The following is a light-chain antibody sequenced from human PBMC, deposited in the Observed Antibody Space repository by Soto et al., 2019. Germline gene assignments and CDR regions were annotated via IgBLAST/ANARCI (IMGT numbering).Light chain of an antibody. CDR3: CSYAGSSTFDV. CDR2: AVR. CDR1: SSDVGAYNF. V-gene: IGLV2-11*01. J-gene: IGLJ1*01. Sequence: QSALTQPHSVSGSPGESVTISCTGTSSDVGAYNFVSWYQQHPGKAPRLLIYAVRKQPAVVPDRFSGSKSGNTASLTISGLQVEDEADYYCCSYAGSSTFDVFGTGTKVTVL.